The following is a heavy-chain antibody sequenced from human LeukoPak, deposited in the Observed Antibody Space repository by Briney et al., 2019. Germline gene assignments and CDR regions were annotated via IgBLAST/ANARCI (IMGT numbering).Heavy chain of an antibody. CDR2: IYYSGKI. J-gene: IGHJ3*01. CDR3: AKTRSGAYYGDSFDV. CDR1: GDSISRIDW. Sequence: PSDALSLTCAVSGDSISRIDWWAWIRQPPGKGLEWLGNIYYSGKIYHNPSLQSRVIMSVDSSKNQFSLRLDSVTAADTAVYYCAKTRSGAYYGDSFDVWGQGKLVIVSS. D-gene: IGHD6-19*01. V-gene: IGHV4-28*05.